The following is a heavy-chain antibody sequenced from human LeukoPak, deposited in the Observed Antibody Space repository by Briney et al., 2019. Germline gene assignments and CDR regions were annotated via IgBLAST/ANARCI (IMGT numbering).Heavy chain of an antibody. Sequence: SQTLSLTCAISGDSVSSDSAAWNWIRQSPSRGLEWLGRTYYRSKWYNDYAVSVKSRITINPDTSKNQFSLQLNSVTPEDTAVYYCARQDPFNYYDSSGTIDYWGQGTLVTVSS. V-gene: IGHV6-1*01. CDR1: GDSVSSDSAA. D-gene: IGHD3-22*01. CDR2: TYYRSKWYN. CDR3: ARQDPFNYYDSSGTIDY. J-gene: IGHJ4*02.